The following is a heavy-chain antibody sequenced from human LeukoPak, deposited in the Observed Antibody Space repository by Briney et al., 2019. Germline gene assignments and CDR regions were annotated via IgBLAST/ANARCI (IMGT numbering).Heavy chain of an antibody. V-gene: IGHV1-69*13. Sequence: SVKVSCKASGGTFSSYAISWVRQAPGQGLEWMGGIIPIFGTANYAQKFQGRVTITADESTSTAYMELSSLRSEDTAVYYCARDRGKGYDFWSGYYTGYYYYGMDVWGQGTTVTVSS. CDR3: ARDRGKGYDFWSGYYTGYYYYGMDV. D-gene: IGHD3-3*01. CDR2: IIPIFGTA. J-gene: IGHJ6*02. CDR1: GGTFSSYA.